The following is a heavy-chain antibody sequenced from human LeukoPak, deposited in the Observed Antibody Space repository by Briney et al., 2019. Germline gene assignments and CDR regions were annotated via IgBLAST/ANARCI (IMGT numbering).Heavy chain of an antibody. Sequence: SETLSLTCTVSGGSFSDYYWTWIRQPPGNGLEWIGYTKSTNYNPSLKSRVTLSIDTSKRHFPLTRRSVQAADTAVYYCARTRRHYYGSGKNLSPWRAGLDIWGQGTKVTVS. CDR2: TKST. CDR3: ARTRRHYYGSGKNLSPWRAGLDI. V-gene: IGHV4-59*01. J-gene: IGHJ6*02. D-gene: IGHD3-10*01. CDR1: GGSFSDYY.